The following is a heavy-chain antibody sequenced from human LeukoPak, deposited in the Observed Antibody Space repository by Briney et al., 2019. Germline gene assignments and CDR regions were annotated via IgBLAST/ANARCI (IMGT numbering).Heavy chain of an antibody. CDR3: ARGRGATIPFPPDY. Sequence: SETVSLTCAGYGGSFSGYYWSWIRQPPGKGLEWIGEINHSGSTNYNPSLKSRVTISVDTSKNQFSLKLSSVTAADTAVYYCARGRGATIPFPPDYWGQGTLVTVSS. J-gene: IGHJ4*02. V-gene: IGHV4-34*01. CDR1: GGSFSGYY. CDR2: INHSGST. D-gene: IGHD5-12*01.